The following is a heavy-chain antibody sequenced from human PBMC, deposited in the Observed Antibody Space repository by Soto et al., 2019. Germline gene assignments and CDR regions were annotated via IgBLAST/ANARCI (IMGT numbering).Heavy chain of an antibody. CDR3: ARGPRYGDWEGDYYYGMDV. V-gene: IGHV1-69*06. Sequence: QVQLVQSGAEVKKPGSSVKVSCKASGGTFSSYAISWVRQAPGQGLEWMGGIIPIFGTANYAQKFQGRVTIPADKSTSTAYMELSSLRSEDTAVYYCARGPRYGDWEGDYYYGMDVWGQGTTVTVSS. CDR2: IIPIFGTA. J-gene: IGHJ6*02. CDR1: GGTFSSYA. D-gene: IGHD4-17*01.